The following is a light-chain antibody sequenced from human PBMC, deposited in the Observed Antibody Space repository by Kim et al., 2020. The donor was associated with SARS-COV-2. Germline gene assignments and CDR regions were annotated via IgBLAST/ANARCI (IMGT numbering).Light chain of an antibody. J-gene: IGLJ1*01. CDR3: QSFDISLSGYV. V-gene: IGLV1-40*01. CDR1: SSNIGAGHD. CDR2: GNS. Sequence: TVTISCAGTSSNIGAGHDVHWYQQLPGTAPKLLIYGNSNRPSGVPDRFSGSESGTSASLAISGLQAEDEADYYCQSFDISLSGYVFGTGTKVTVL.